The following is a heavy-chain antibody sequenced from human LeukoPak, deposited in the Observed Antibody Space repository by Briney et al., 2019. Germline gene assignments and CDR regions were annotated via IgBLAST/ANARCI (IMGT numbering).Heavy chain of an antibody. Sequence: PSETLSLTCTVSGGSISGYYWSWVRQPVGEGLEWIGHIHTSANNYNPSLKSRITMSVDTSKNQFSLKLSSVTAADTAVYYCARDQNIAAAGIGYWGQGTLVTVSS. CDR3: ARDQNIAAAGIGY. V-gene: IGHV4-4*07. CDR2: IHTSAN. D-gene: IGHD6-13*01. CDR1: GGSISGYY. J-gene: IGHJ4*02.